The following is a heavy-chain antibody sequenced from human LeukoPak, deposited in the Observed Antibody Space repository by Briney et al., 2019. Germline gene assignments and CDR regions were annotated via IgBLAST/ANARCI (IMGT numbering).Heavy chain of an antibody. CDR3: ARGLWYDYIWGSYRRYFDY. CDR1: VESFSGYY. V-gene: IGHV4-34*01. CDR2: XXXXGST. J-gene: IGHJ4*02. Sequence: SETLSLTCAVYVESFSGYYXSXXXXPXXXXXXXXXXXXXXGSTNCTPSLKSRVTISVDTSKNQFSLKLSSVTAADTAVYYCARGLWYDYIWGSYRRYFDYWGQGTLVTVSS. D-gene: IGHD3-16*02.